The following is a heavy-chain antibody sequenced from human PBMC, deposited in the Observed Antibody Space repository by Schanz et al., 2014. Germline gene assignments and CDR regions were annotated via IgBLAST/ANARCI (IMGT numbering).Heavy chain of an antibody. CDR1: GFNFRSYP. J-gene: IGHJ4*02. CDR3: AKDPYGSGNHYTY. Sequence: EVQLVESGGGLVQPGGSLRLSCAASGFNFRSYPMSWVRQAPGKGLEWVSAISASGGSTYYADSVKGRFTISRDNSKTTLYVQLTSLRAEATAVYYCAKDPYGSGNHYTYWGRGALVSVSS. D-gene: IGHD3-10*01. CDR2: ISASGGST. V-gene: IGHV3-23*04.